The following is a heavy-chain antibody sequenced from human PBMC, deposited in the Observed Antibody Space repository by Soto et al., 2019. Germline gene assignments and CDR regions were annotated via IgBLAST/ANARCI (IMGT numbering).Heavy chain of an antibody. CDR2: IYHNGGT. Sequence: QLQLQESGSRLVKLSQTLSLTCAVSGGSISSGGYSWSWIRQPPGKGLEWIGYIYHNGGTYYNPSLKSRVTKTENRSKNQFSLKLSTVTAADTAVYYCARAPDIVLVPAAMQVGCFEPWGQGTLVTVSS. CDR3: ARAPDIVLVPAAMQVGCFEP. V-gene: IGHV4-30-2*01. D-gene: IGHD2-2*01. CDR1: GGSISSGGYS. J-gene: IGHJ5*02.